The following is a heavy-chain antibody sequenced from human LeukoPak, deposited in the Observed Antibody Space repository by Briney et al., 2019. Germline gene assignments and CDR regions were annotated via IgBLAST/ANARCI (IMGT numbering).Heavy chain of an antibody. CDR2: IYPGNSET. J-gene: IGHJ4*02. V-gene: IGHV5-51*01. Sequence: HGESLKISCKGSGYSFPTYWIGWVRQPPGKGLEWMGIIYPGNSETRYSPSFQGQVTISADKSISTAYLQWSRLKASDTAMYYCARKSRADYWGQGTLVTVSS. CDR3: ARKSRADY. CDR1: GYSFPTYW.